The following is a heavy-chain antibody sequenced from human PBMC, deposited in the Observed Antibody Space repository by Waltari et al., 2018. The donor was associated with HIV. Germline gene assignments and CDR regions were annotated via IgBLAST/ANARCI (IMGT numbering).Heavy chain of an antibody. CDR2: IYHSGST. V-gene: IGHV4-38-2*02. CDR3: ARAPSRVVVTAKRGY. J-gene: IGHJ4*02. Sequence: QVQLQESGPGLVTPSETLSPTCTVPGYSISSGYYWGWTRPPPGKGLEWIGSIYHSGSTYYNPSLKSRVTISVDTSKNQFSLKLSSVTAADTAVYYCARAPSRVVVTAKRGYWGQGTLVTVSS. CDR1: GYSISSGYY. D-gene: IGHD2-21*02.